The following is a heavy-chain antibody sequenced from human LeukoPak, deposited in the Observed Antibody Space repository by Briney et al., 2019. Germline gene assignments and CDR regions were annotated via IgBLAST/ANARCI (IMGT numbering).Heavy chain of an antibody. D-gene: IGHD3-16*01. CDR2: IYYDGTT. V-gene: IGHV4-39*07. CDR1: GGSISGSRYY. Sequence: SETLSLTCTVSGGSISGSRYYWGWIRQPPGKGLEWIGSIYYDGTTYYNPSLKSRVTISVKTSRNQFSLKLSSVTAVDTAMYYCARDGAPLLALGDYYFDQWGQGTLVTVSS. J-gene: IGHJ4*02. CDR3: ARDGAPLLALGDYYFDQ.